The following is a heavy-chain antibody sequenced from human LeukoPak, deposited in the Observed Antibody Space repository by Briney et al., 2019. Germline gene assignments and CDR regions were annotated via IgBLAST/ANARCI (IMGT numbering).Heavy chain of an antibody. Sequence: GGSMRLSCVASGFTFTSYAMSWVRQAPGKGLEYVSSISSANHMYYADLVKGRFTISRDNAKNSLFLQMNNLRGEDTAVYYCTREDCSNVRCYGASDAWGQGTLVTVSS. J-gene: IGHJ5*02. V-gene: IGHV3-69-1*01. CDR3: TREDCSNVRCYGASDA. D-gene: IGHD2-2*01. CDR1: GFTFTSYA. CDR2: ISSANHM.